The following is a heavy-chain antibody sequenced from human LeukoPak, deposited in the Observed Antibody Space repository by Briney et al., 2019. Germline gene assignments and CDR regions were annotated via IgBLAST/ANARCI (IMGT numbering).Heavy chain of an antibody. J-gene: IGHJ4*02. CDR2: IIPIFGTA. D-gene: IGHD5-12*01. V-gene: IGHV1-69*13. Sequence: SVKVSCKASGGTFSSYAISWVRQAPGQGLEWMGGIIPIFGTANYAQKFQGRVTITADESTSTAYMELSSLRSEDTAVYYCAREGIVATGGWYYFDYWGQGTLVTVSS. CDR1: GGTFSSYA. CDR3: AREGIVATGGWYYFDY.